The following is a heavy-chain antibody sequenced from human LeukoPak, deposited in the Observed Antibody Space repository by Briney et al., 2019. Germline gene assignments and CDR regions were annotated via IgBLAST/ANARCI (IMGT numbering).Heavy chain of an antibody. CDR2: INPNSGGT. J-gene: IGHJ4*02. D-gene: IGHD1-26*01. V-gene: IGHV1-2*02. Sequence: ASVKASCKASGGTFSSYAISWVRQAPGQGLEWVGWINPNSGGTNYAQKFQGRVTMTRDTSISTAYMELSRLRSDDTAVYYCARVVVGATTFGYWGQGTLVTVSS. CDR1: GGTFSSYA. CDR3: ARVVVGATTFGY.